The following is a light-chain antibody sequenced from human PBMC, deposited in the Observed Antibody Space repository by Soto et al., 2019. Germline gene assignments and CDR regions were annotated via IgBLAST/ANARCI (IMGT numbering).Light chain of an antibody. Sequence: QSALTQPASVSGSPGQSITISCTGTSSDTGAYNYVSWYQHHPGEAPELIIYEVTYRPSGVSDRFSGSKSANTASLTISGLQAEDEADYYCSSYTTTGTRVFGTGTRSPS. J-gene: IGLJ1*01. CDR2: EVT. CDR1: SSDTGAYNY. CDR3: SSYTTTGTRV. V-gene: IGLV2-14*01.